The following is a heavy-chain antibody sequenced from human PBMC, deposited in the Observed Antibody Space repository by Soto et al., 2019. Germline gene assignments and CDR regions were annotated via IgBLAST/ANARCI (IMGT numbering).Heavy chain of an antibody. CDR1: GFTFTSSA. J-gene: IGHJ4*02. V-gene: IGHV1-58*01. D-gene: IGHD3-10*01. CDR2: IVVGCGNT. Sequence: QMQLVQSGPEVKKPGTSVKVSCKASGFTFTSSAVQWVRQARGQRLEWIGWIVVGCGNTNYAQKFQERVTITRDMSTSTAYMELSSLRSEDTAVYYCAAEAAMVRSPFDYWGQGTLVTVSS. CDR3: AAEAAMVRSPFDY.